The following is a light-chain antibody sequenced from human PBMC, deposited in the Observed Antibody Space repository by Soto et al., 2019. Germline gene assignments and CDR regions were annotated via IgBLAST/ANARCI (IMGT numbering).Light chain of an antibody. Sequence: QSVLTQPPSVSGAPGRRVSISCTGSTSNIGAPYDVHWYQHLPGAAPKLLIYGDNNRPSGVPDRFSGSKSGTSASLAITSLQAEDEAEYYCQSYDISLHNYVFGTGTKVTAL. CDR1: TSNIGAPYD. J-gene: IGLJ1*01. V-gene: IGLV1-40*01. CDR3: QSYDISLHNYV. CDR2: GDN.